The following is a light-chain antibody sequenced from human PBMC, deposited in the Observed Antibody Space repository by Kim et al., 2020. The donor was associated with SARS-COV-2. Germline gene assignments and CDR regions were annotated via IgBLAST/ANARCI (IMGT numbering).Light chain of an antibody. J-gene: IGLJ3*02. CDR3: GTWDDGLDAGV. CDR2: KDN. Sequence: GQRVTISCSGGTSNIRNNLVSWYQHLQGTAPKVLIYKDNKRPSGVPGRFSASKSGTSATLAITGLQTGDEGDYYCGTWDDGLDAGVFGGGTTLTVL. CDR1: TSNIRNNL. V-gene: IGLV1-51*01.